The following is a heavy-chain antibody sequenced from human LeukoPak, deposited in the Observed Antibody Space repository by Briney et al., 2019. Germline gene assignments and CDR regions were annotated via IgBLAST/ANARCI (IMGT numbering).Heavy chain of an antibody. V-gene: IGHV4-34*01. CDR1: GGSFSGYY. CDR2: INHSGST. J-gene: IGHJ4*02. CDR3: ARARSCGGDCYSDDY. Sequence: PSETLSLTCAVYGGSFSGYYWSWIRQPPGKGLEWIGEINHSGSTNYNPSLKSRVTISVDTSKNQFSLKLSSVTAADTAVYYCARARSCGGDCYSDDYWGQGTLVTVSS. D-gene: IGHD2-21*02.